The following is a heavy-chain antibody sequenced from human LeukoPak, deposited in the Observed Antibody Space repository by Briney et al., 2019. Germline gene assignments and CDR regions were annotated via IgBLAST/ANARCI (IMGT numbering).Heavy chain of an antibody. V-gene: IGHV4-39*01. CDR3: ASRYDYSNYIDY. CDR1: GGSIISSSYN. CDR2: IYHSGTT. Sequence: SETLSLTCAVSGGSIISSSYNWGWIRQPPGKGLEWIGTIYHSGTTYYNPSLKSRVTISVDTSKNQFSLKLSSVTAADTAVYYCASRYDYSNYIDYWGQGTLVTVSS. D-gene: IGHD4-11*01. J-gene: IGHJ4*02.